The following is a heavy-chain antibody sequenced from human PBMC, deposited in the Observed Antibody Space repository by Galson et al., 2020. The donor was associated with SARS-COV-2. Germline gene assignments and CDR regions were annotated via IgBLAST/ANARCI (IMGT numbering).Heavy chain of an antibody. Sequence: GGSLRLSCAASEFTFSRYWMHWVRQAPGKGLVWVSRINSDGSSTTYADSVKGRFTISRDNAKNTLYLQMNSLRAEDTAVYYCAATGGYCTSTSCYGGGWWFDPWGQGTRVTVSS. CDR2: INSDGSST. CDR3: AATGGYCTSTSCYGGGWWFDP. D-gene: IGHD2-2*01. V-gene: IGHV3-74*01. CDR1: EFTFSRYW. J-gene: IGHJ5*02.